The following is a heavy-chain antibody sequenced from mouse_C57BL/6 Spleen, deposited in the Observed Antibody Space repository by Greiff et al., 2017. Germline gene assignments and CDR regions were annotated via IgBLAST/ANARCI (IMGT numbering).Heavy chain of an antibody. D-gene: IGHD1-1*01. V-gene: IGHV1-36*01. CDR3: ASRDGSSSHWYFDV. J-gene: IGHJ1*03. CDR1: GFTFTDYY. Sequence: EVQLQQSGPVLVKPGPSVKISCKASGFTFTDYYMHWVKQSHGKSLEWIGLVYPYNGGTSYNQKFKGKATLTVDTSSSTAYMELNSLASEDSAVYYCASRDGSSSHWYFDVWGTGTTVTVSS. CDR2: VYPYNGGT.